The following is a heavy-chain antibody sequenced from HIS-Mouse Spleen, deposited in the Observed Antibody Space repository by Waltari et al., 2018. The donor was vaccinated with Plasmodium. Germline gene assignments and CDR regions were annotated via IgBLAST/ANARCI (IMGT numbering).Heavy chain of an antibody. Sequence: QVQLQQWGAGLLKPSETLSLTCAVYGGSFSGYYWSWIRQPPGKGLEWIGEINHSGSTNYNPSLKSGVTISVDTSKNQFSLKLSSVTAADTAVYYCARGRVLGTSSGYFDLWGRGTLVTVSS. CDR3: ARGRVLGTSSGYFDL. V-gene: IGHV4-34*01. CDR1: GGSFSGYY. CDR2: INHSGST. D-gene: IGHD3-10*01. J-gene: IGHJ2*01.